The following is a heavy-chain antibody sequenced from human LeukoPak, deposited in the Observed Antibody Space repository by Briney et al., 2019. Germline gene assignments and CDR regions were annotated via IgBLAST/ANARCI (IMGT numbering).Heavy chain of an antibody. CDR2: INHRGRT. CDR1: GESFNDYY. D-gene: IGHD4-17*01. CDR3: ARVDYGDYSKDFDY. V-gene: IGHV4-34*01. J-gene: IGHJ4*02. Sequence: PSETLSLTCAVYGESFNDYYWSWIRQPPGKGLEWIGEINHRGRTNYNPSLKSRVTTSVDTSKNQFSLRLSSVTAADTAMYYCARVDYGDYSKDFDYWGQGILVTVSS.